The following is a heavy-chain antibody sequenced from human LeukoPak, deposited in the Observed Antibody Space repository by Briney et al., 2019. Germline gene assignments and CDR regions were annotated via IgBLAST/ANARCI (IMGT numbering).Heavy chain of an antibody. J-gene: IGHJ6*03. V-gene: IGHV4-38-2*02. D-gene: IGHD3-10*01. Sequence: SETLSLTCTVSGYSISSGYFWGWIRQPPGKGLEWIGTIYNSGSTYYNASLESRVTISVDTSKNQFSLKLSSVTAADTAVYYCARGLWFGEGYYYYMDVWGKGTTVTVSS. CDR1: GYSISSGYF. CDR3: ARGLWFGEGYYYYMDV. CDR2: IYNSGST.